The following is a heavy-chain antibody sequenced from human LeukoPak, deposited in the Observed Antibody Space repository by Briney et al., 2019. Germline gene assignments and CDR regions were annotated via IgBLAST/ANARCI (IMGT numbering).Heavy chain of an antibody. J-gene: IGHJ4*02. CDR1: GYTFTANF. Sequence: ASVKVSCKASGYTFTANFIHWARQAPGQGLEWMGRIIPTLEIANYAQKFQGRITITADKSTSTAYMELSSLRPEDTAVYYCARVISGTWLWFWGQGTLVTVSS. V-gene: IGHV1-69*04. CDR3: ARVISGTWLWF. D-gene: IGHD1-14*01. CDR2: IIPTLEIA.